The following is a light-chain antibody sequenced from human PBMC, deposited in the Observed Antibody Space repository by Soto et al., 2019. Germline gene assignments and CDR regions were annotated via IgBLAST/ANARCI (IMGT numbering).Light chain of an antibody. Sequence: EIVMTQSPVTVSVSPGERATVPCRASQSVMNNLAWYQQKRGQAPSLLIYGASARATGIPARFSGSGSGTEFTLTISSLRSEDSAIYYCQQYFEWPPMTFGQGTKVDIK. V-gene: IGKV3-15*01. CDR1: QSVMNN. CDR3: QQYFEWPPMT. J-gene: IGKJ1*01. CDR2: GAS.